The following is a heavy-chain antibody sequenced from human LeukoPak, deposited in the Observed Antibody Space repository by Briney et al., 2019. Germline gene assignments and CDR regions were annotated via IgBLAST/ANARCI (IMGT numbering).Heavy chain of an antibody. CDR2: ISYDGSNK. CDR1: GFTFSSYA. CDR3: ARDSYVLRFLEWLFDP. J-gene: IGHJ5*02. Sequence: GGSLRLSCAASGFTFSSYATHWVRQAPGKGLEWVAVISYDGSNKYYADSVKGRFTISRDNSKNTLYLQMNSLRAEDTAVYYCARDSYVLRFLEWLFDPWGQGTLVTVSS. V-gene: IGHV3-30-3*01. D-gene: IGHD3-3*01.